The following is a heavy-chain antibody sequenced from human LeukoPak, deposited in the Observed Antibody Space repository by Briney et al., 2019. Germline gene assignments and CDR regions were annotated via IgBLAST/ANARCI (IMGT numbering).Heavy chain of an antibody. D-gene: IGHD3-3*01. V-gene: IGHV3-64*01. CDR3: ARRAPYYDFWSGLSGGAFDI. CDR1: GFTFSSYA. Sequence: GGSLRLSYAASGFTFSSYAMHWVRQAPGKGLEYVSAISSNGGSTYYANSVKGRFTISRDNSKNTLYLQMGSLRAEDMAVYYCARRAPYYDFWSGLSGGAFDIWGQGTMVTVSS. CDR2: ISSNGGST. J-gene: IGHJ3*02.